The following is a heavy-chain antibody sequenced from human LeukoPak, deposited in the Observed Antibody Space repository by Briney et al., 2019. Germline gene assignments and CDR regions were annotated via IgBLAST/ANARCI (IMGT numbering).Heavy chain of an antibody. J-gene: IGHJ5*02. CDR3: ARRLLWLGTIHYNWFDP. CDR2: INHSGST. CDR1: GGSFSGYY. V-gene: IGHV4-34*01. Sequence: SETLSLTCAVYGGSFSGYYWSWIRQPPGKGLEWIGEINHSGSTNYNPSLKSRVTISVDTSKNQFSLKLSSVTAADTAAYYCARRLLWLGTIHYNWFDPWGQGTLVTVSS. D-gene: IGHD3-10*01.